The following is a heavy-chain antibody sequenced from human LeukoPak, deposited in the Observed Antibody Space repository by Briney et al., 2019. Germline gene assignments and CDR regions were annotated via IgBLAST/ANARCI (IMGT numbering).Heavy chain of an antibody. CDR1: GFTFSSYS. CDR2: ISSSSSYI. V-gene: IGHV3-21*01. CDR3: AKDWGSSGWYNWFDP. D-gene: IGHD6-19*01. Sequence: PGGSLRLSCAASGFTFSSYSMNWVRQAPGKGLEWVSSISSSSSYIYYADSVKGRFTISRDNAKNSLYLQMNSLRAEGTAVYYCAKDWGSSGWYNWFDPWGQGTLVTVSS. J-gene: IGHJ5*02.